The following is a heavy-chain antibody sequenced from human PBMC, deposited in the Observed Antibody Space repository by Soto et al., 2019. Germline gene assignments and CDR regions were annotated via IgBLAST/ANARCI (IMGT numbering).Heavy chain of an antibody. CDR1: GGSFSGYY. CDR3: ARGSASYDFWSGYCPRGAFDI. CDR2: INHSGST. D-gene: IGHD3-3*01. V-gene: IGHV4-34*01. J-gene: IGHJ3*02. Sequence: QVQLQQWGAGLLKPSETLSLTCAVYGGSFSGYYWTWIRQPPGKGLEWIGEINHSGSTNYNPSLKSRVTISVDTSKNQYSMKLSSVTAADTAVYYCARGSASYDFWSGYCPRGAFDIWGQGTMVTVSS.